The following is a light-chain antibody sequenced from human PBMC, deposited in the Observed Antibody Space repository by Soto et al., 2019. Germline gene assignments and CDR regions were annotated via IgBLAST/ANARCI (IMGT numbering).Light chain of an antibody. Sequence: DIVLTQSPLSLPVTPGEPAYISCRSSQSLLHSNGYNYLDWYLQNPGQSPQLLIYLGSNRASGVPDRFSGSGSGTDFTLKISRVEAEDVGVYYCMQALQTPLTFGGGTKVEIK. CDR1: QSLLHSNGYNY. CDR2: LGS. J-gene: IGKJ4*01. CDR3: MQALQTPLT. V-gene: IGKV2-28*01.